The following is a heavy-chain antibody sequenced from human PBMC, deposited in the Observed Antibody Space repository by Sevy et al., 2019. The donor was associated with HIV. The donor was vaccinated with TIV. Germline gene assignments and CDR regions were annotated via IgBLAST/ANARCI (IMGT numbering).Heavy chain of an antibody. V-gene: IGHV4-59*01. CDR2: IYYSGST. J-gene: IGHJ5*02. CDR3: ARGYYLRYNWFDP. Sequence: SETLSLTCTVSGGSISSYYWSWIRQPPGKGLEWIGYIYYSGSTNYNPSLKSLVTISVDTSKNQCSLKLSSVTAADTAVYYCARGYYLRYNWFDPWGQGTLVTVSS. CDR1: GGSISSYY. D-gene: IGHD3-22*01.